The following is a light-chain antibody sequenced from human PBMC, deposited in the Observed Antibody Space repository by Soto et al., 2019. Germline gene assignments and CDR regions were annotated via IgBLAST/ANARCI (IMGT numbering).Light chain of an antibody. CDR3: QQYTKWWT. J-gene: IGKJ1*01. V-gene: IGKV3-15*01. Sequence: EIVMTQSPATLSVSPGEGVTLSCRASQGVGRNFAWYQQKPGQAPRLHIYAASTRATGIPARFSGSGSGTEFTLTISSLQSEDFAVYYCQQYTKWWTFGQGTKVEIK. CDR2: AAS. CDR1: QGVGRN.